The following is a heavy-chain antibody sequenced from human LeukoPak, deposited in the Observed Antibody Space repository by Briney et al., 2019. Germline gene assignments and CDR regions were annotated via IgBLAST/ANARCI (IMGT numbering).Heavy chain of an antibody. V-gene: IGHV4-61*08. CDR3: ARGRPPHDYGTLFDY. J-gene: IGHJ4*02. CDR2: IYYSGST. Sequence: SETLSLTCPVSTGSISSGVYYWSWIRQPPGKGLEWIGYIYYSGSTNYNPSLKSRVTMSVDTSKKQFSLKLSSVTAAGTAVYYCARGRPPHDYGTLFDYWGQGTLVTVSS. D-gene: IGHD4-17*01. CDR1: TGSISSGVYY.